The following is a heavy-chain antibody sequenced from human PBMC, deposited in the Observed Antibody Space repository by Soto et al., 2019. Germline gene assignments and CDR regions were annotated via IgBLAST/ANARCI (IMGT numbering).Heavy chain of an antibody. CDR1: GYTFTTYV. Sequence: QVQLVQSGAEVKKPGASVKVSCKASGYTFTTYVMHWVRQAPGQRLEWMGWLNAGNDNTEYSQKLQGRVTITRDTSASTVYMEMSSLSSEDTAVYYGARVGQNYYGMDVWGQGTTVTVSS. CDR3: ARVGQNYYGMDV. CDR2: LNAGNDNT. V-gene: IGHV1-3*01. J-gene: IGHJ6*02. D-gene: IGHD3-3*01.